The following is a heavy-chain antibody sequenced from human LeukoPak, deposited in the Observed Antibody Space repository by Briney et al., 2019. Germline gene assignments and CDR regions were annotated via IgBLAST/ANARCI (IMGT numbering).Heavy chain of an antibody. J-gene: IGHJ3*02. CDR3: ARYVYCSSTSCYVKSAFDI. CDR2: ISAYNGNT. D-gene: IGHD2-2*01. Sequence: ASVKVSCKASGYTFTSYGISWVRQAPGQGLEWMGWISAYNGNTNYAQKLQGRVTMTTDTSTSTAYMELRSLRSDDTAVYYCARYVYCSSTSCYVKSAFDIWGQGTMVTVSS. CDR1: GYTFTSYG. V-gene: IGHV1-18*01.